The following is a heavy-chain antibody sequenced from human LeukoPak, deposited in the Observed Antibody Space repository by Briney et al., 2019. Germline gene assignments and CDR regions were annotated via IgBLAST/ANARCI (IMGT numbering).Heavy chain of an antibody. J-gene: IGHJ4*02. CDR2: IKQDGSEK. Sequence: GGSLRLTCAASGFTFSSYWMSWVRQAPGKGLEWVANIKQDGSEKYYVDSVKGRFTISRDNSKNTLYLQMNSLRAEDTAVYYCAKEGENWGSHYFDYWGQGTLVTVSS. V-gene: IGHV3-7*03. CDR3: AKEGENWGSHYFDY. D-gene: IGHD7-27*01. CDR1: GFTFSSYW.